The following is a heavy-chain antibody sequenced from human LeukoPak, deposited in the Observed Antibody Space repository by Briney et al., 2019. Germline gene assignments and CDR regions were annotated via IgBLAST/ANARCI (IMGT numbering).Heavy chain of an antibody. CDR2: INSDGSDT. Sequence: GGSLRLSCAATGFSFTTYWMHWVRRGPGKGLVWVSRINSDGSDTIYADSVKGRFTISRDNAKNTVYLQMDSLRAEDTAVYYCARGGGDHAFDVWGQGTMVTVSS. CDR1: GFSFTTYW. V-gene: IGHV3-74*01. D-gene: IGHD2-21*02. CDR3: ARGGGDHAFDV. J-gene: IGHJ3*01.